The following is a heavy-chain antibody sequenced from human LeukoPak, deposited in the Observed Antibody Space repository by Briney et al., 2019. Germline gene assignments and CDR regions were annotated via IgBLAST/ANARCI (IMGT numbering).Heavy chain of an antibody. D-gene: IGHD3-3*01. Sequence: GASVKVSCKVSGHSLTQLSMHWVRQGSGRGLEWMGGFDPVDGETIYAQKFQGRVTMTEDTSTDTAYMELSSLGSDGTAVYYCAILLEDFAFSTGSAKDYWGQGTLVTVSS. CDR3: AILLEDFAFSTGSAKDY. V-gene: IGHV1-24*01. J-gene: IGHJ4*02. CDR2: FDPVDGET. CDR1: GHSLTQLS.